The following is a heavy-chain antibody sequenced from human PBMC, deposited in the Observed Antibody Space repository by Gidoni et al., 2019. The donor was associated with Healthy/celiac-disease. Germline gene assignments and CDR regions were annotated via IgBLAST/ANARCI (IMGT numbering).Heavy chain of an antibody. CDR3: AKDLSGAVAGYYFDY. V-gene: IGHV3-9*01. CDR2: ISWNSGSI. J-gene: IGHJ4*02. Sequence: EVQLVESGGGLVQPGRSLRLSCAASGFTFDDYAMHWVRQAPGKGLEWVSGISWNSGSIGYADSVKGRFTISRDNAKNSLYLQMNSLRAEDTALYYCAKDLSGAVAGYYFDYWGQGTLVTVSS. CDR1: GFTFDDYA. D-gene: IGHD6-19*01.